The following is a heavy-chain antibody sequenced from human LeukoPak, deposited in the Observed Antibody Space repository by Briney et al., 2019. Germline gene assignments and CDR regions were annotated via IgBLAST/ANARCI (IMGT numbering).Heavy chain of an antibody. D-gene: IGHD2-21*02. J-gene: IGHJ3*02. Sequence: GGSLRLSCAASGFTFSDYYMSWIRQAPGKGLEWVSYISSSGSTIYYADSVKGRFTISRDNAKNSLYLQMNSLGAEDMAVYYCARFPCGGDCSRDVAFDIWGQGTMVTVSS. CDR3: ARFPCGGDCSRDVAFDI. CDR1: GFTFSDYY. V-gene: IGHV3-11*04. CDR2: ISSSGSTI.